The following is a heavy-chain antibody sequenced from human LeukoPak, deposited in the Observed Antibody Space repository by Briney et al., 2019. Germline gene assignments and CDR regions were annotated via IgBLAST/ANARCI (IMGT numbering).Heavy chain of an antibody. CDR3: AQQWLILGAFDI. Sequence: GESLRLSCAASGFTFSSYAMSWVRQAPGKGLEWVSAISGSGGSTYYADSVKGRFTISRDNSRNTLYMQMDSLRAEDTAVYYCAQQWLILGAFDIWGQGTMVTVSS. CDR1: GFTFSSYA. V-gene: IGHV3-23*01. J-gene: IGHJ3*02. CDR2: ISGSGGST. D-gene: IGHD6-19*01.